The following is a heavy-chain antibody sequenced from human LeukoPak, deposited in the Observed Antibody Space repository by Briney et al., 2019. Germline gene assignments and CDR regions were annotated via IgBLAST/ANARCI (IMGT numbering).Heavy chain of an antibody. D-gene: IGHD6-19*01. J-gene: IGHJ4*02. CDR1: GFTFSSHW. Sequence: GGSLRLSCAVSGFTFSSHWMHWVRQAPGKGLVWVSRINSVGSSTSYADSVKGRFTISRDNAKNTLYLQMNSLRAEDTAVYYCARERTSGWDAFDFWGQGTLVTVSS. CDR2: INSVGSST. CDR3: ARERTSGWDAFDF. V-gene: IGHV3-74*01.